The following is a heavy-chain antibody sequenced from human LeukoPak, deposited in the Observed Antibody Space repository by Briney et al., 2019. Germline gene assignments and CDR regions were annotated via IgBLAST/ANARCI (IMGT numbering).Heavy chain of an antibody. CDR2: IYHSGTT. D-gene: IGHD5-12*01. Sequence: PSQTLSLTCAVSGVSISSGGYSWSWLRQPPGKGLEWIAYIYHSGTTYHNPSLKSRVTISLDRSKNQFSLKLSSVTATDTAVYYCARATRLDWIDPWGQGTLVTVSS. CDR1: GVSISSGGYS. V-gene: IGHV4-30-2*01. CDR3: ARATRLDWIDP. J-gene: IGHJ5*02.